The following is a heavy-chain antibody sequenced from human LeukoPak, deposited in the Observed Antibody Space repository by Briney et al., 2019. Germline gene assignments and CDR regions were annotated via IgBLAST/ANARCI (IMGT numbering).Heavy chain of an antibody. CDR2: INPNSGGT. D-gene: IGHD1-26*01. CDR1: GYTFTGYY. V-gene: IGHV1-2*02. Sequence: ASVKVSCKASGYTFTGYYKHWVRQAPGQGLEWMGWINPNSGGTNYAQKFQGRVTMTRDTSISTAYMELSRLRSDDTAVYYCARDLRGATQGAYYFDYWGQGTLVTVSS. J-gene: IGHJ4*02. CDR3: ARDLRGATQGAYYFDY.